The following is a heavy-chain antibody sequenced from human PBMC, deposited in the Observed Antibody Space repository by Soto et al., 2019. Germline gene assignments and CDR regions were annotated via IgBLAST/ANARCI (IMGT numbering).Heavy chain of an antibody. CDR3: ARTAGTFNNFWSGFGYDI. D-gene: IGHD3-3*01. J-gene: IGHJ3*02. V-gene: IGHV4-59*13. Sequence: SETLSLTCSVPAGSIDTNYWTWFRQAPGRGRECIGNIYYSGTTNITPALESRVSLSIDRAKRHFSLTLSSVTAANTAVYYCARTAGTFNNFWSGFGYDIWGPGTKVTVS. CDR2: IYYSGTT. CDR1: AGSIDTNY.